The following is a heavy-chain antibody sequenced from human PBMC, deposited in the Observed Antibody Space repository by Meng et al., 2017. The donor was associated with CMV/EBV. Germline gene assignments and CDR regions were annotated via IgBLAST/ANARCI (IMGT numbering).Heavy chain of an antibody. J-gene: IGHJ4*02. CDR3: ARLVQASGYFDY. D-gene: IGHD2-8*02. CDR2: IDWDDDK. V-gene: IGHV2-70D*14. CDR1: GFSLTTTGMR. Sequence: SGPTLVKPTQTLTLTCTFSGFSLTTTGMRVCWIRQSPGKALEWRARIDWDDDKFYSTSLKTRLTISKDTSKNQVVLTVTNMAPVDTATYYCARLVQASGYFDYWGQGALVTVSS.